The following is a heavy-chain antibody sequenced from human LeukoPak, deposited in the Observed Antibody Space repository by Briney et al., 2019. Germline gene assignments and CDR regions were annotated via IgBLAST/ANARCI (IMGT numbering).Heavy chain of an antibody. V-gene: IGHV4-34*01. Sequence: PSETLSLTCAVYGGSFSSYYWNWIRQSPGKGLEWIGDINPSGSTYYNPSLKSRLTISVDTSKNQFSLKLRAVTAADTAVYYCARGRHDITMIVVVMTSVSYYLDVWGKGTAVTVS. CDR3: ARGRHDITMIVVVMTSVSYYLDV. J-gene: IGHJ6*03. CDR1: GGSFSSYY. CDR2: INPSGST. D-gene: IGHD3-22*01.